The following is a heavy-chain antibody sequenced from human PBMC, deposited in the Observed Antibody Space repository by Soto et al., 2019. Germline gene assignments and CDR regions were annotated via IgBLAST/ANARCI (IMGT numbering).Heavy chain of an antibody. Sequence: EVRLVQSGAEVKQPGESLKISCNGSGYSFPKYYIGWVRQMPGKDLEGMAIIYPDDSDTRYSPSFQGQVTIQADKSISTAYLQWSSLKASDTAMYYCVGMGFSGDGYLSYYYYGMDVWGQGTTVTVSS. CDR1: GYSFPKYY. J-gene: IGHJ6*02. V-gene: IGHV5-51*03. CDR2: IYPDDSDT. D-gene: IGHD2-21*01. CDR3: VGMGFSGDGYLSYYYYGMDV.